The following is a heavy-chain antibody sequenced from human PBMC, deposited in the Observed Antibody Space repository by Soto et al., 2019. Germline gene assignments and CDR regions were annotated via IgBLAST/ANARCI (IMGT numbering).Heavy chain of an antibody. CDR3: AKDRRITGINDY. D-gene: IGHD1-20*01. CDR2: ISGSGGST. Sequence: EVQLLESGGGLVQPGGSLRLSCAASGFTFSSYAMSWVRQAPGKGLEWVSAISGSGGSTYYADSVKGRFTISRDNSKNTLYLQMNSLRAADTAVYYCAKDRRITGINDYWGQGTLVTVSS. J-gene: IGHJ4*02. CDR1: GFTFSSYA. V-gene: IGHV3-23*01.